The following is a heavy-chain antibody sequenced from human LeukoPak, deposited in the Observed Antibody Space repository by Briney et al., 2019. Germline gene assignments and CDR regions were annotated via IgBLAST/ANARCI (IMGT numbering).Heavy chain of an antibody. V-gene: IGHV4-34*01. CDR3: ARRPYYDIFADYYYMDV. J-gene: IGHJ6*03. Sequence: PSETLSLTCAVYGGSFSGYYWSWIRQPPGKGLEWIGEINHSGSTNYNPSLKSRVTISVDTSKNQFSLKLSSVTAADTAVYYCARRPYYDIFADYYYMDVWGKGTTVTISS. CDR2: INHSGST. D-gene: IGHD3-9*01. CDR1: GGSFSGYY.